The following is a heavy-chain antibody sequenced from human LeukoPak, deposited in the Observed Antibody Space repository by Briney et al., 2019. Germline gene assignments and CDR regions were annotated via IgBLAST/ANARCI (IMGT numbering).Heavy chain of an antibody. CDR1: GFTVSSNY. V-gene: IGHV3-53*01. D-gene: IGHD2-15*01. CDR2: IYSGGST. J-gene: IGHJ5*02. CDR3: ASHGGRRYCSGGSCYRWFDP. Sequence: PGGSLRLSCAASGFTVSSNYMSWVRQAPGKGLEWVSVIYSGGSTYYADSVKGRFTISRDNSKNTLYLQMNSLRAEDTAVYYCASHGGRRYCSGGSCYRWFDPWGQGTLVTVPS.